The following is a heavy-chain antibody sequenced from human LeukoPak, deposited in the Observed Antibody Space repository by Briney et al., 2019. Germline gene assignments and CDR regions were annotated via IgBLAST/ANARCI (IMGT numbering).Heavy chain of an antibody. CDR1: VYTFTGYY. Sequence: ASVKVSCKASVYTFTGYYMHWVRQAPGQGLEWMGWMDPDGGGSTNYAQIFQGRVTMTRDTSINTAYMELSSLRSDDTAIYYCARVSGRSGPFEYWGQGTLVTVSS. CDR3: ARVSGRSGPFEY. V-gene: IGHV1-2*02. CDR2: MDPDGGGST. J-gene: IGHJ4*02. D-gene: IGHD3-3*01.